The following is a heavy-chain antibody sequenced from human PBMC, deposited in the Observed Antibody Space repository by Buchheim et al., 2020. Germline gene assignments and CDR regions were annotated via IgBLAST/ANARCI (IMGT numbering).Heavy chain of an antibody. CDR3: ARTDFGSGTSYSFDY. CDR2: INHSGST. V-gene: IGHV4-31*03. J-gene: IGHJ4*02. CDR1: GGSIRSGGHY. D-gene: IGHD3-10*01. Sequence: QVQLQESGPGLVKPSQTLSLTCTVSGGSIRSGGHYWSWIRQHPGKGLEWIGYINHSGSTNYNPSLKCRLTISVDTSKNELSLRLSSVTAADTAVYYCARTDFGSGTSYSFDYWGQGTL.